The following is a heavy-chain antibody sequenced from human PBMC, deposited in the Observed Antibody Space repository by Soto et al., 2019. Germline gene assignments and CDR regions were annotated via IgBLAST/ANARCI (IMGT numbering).Heavy chain of an antibody. V-gene: IGHV3-48*03. D-gene: IGHD3-3*01. CDR3: ARDPTIFGVVVYYGMDV. J-gene: IGHJ6*02. Sequence: PGGSLRLSCAASGFTFSSYEMNWVRQAPGKGLEWVSYISSSGSTIYYADSVKGRFTISRDNAKNSLYLQMNSLRAEDTAVYYCARDPTIFGVVVYYGMDVWGQGTTVTVSS. CDR2: ISSSGSTI. CDR1: GFTFSSYE.